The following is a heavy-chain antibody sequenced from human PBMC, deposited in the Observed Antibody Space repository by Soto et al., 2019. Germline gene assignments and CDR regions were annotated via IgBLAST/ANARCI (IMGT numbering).Heavy chain of an antibody. D-gene: IGHD2-8*01. CDR3: AKLYCTNGICYTFDY. V-gene: IGHV3-23*01. Sequence: GGSLRLSCAASGFIFSTYAMSWVRQAPGKGLEWVSAISGSGDSTFYADSVKGRFTISRDNSKNTLYLQMNSLRAEDTAVYYCAKLYCTNGICYTFDYWGQGTLVTVSS. CDR2: ISGSGDST. CDR1: GFIFSTYA. J-gene: IGHJ4*02.